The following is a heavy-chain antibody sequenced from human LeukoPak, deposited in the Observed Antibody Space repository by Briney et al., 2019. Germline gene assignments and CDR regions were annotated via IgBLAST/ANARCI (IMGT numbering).Heavy chain of an antibody. CDR2: ISSSSSYI. D-gene: IGHD2-15*01. CDR3: ARDGVVATNWFDH. V-gene: IGHV3-21*01. Sequence: GGSLRLSCAASGFTFSSDSMNWVRQAPGKGREWVSSISSSSSYIYYADSVKGRFTISRDNAKNSLYLQMNSLRAEDTAVYYCARDGVVATNWFDHWGQGTLVTVSS. CDR1: GFTFSSDS. J-gene: IGHJ5*02.